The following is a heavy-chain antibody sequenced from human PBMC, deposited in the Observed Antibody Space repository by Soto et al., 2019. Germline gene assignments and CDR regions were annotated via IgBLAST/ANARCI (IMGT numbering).Heavy chain of an antibody. J-gene: IGHJ5*02. V-gene: IGHV1-2*02. CDR3: ARDRSHYYHSSGYYGYWFDP. Sequence: GXSVKVSYTASGYTFTGYYMHWVRRAPGQGLEWMGWINPNSGGTNYAQKFQGRVTMTRDTSISTAYTELSRLRSDDTAVYYCARDRSHYYHSSGYYGYWFDPWGQGTLVPVSS. CDR1: GYTFTGYY. D-gene: IGHD3-22*01. CDR2: INPNSGGT.